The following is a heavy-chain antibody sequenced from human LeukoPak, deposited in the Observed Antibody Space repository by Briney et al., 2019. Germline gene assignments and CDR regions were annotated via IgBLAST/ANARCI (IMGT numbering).Heavy chain of an antibody. Sequence: SLRLSCAASGFPFTNAWMNWVRQAPGKGLEWVSGIRTDGVTTYYADSVKGRFIISRDNSKNTVYLQMNSLSAEDAAVYYCVKDDGWVQYANWGQGTLVTVSS. CDR2: IRTDGVTT. D-gene: IGHD5-24*01. CDR3: VKDDGWVQYAN. V-gene: IGHV3-23*01. CDR1: GFPFTNAW. J-gene: IGHJ4*02.